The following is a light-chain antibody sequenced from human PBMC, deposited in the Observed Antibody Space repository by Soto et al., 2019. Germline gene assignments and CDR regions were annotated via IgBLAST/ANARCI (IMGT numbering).Light chain of an antibody. V-gene: IGLV2-11*01. CDR1: SSDVGGYNC. J-gene: IGLJ3*02. Sequence: QSALTQPRSVSGSPGQSVTISCTGTSSDVGGYNCVSWYQQYPGKAPKLIIYDVSKRPSGVPDRFSGSKSGNTASLTISGLQAEDEADDYGCSYAASYTLWVFGGGTKVTVL. CDR2: DVS. CDR3: CSYAASYTLWV.